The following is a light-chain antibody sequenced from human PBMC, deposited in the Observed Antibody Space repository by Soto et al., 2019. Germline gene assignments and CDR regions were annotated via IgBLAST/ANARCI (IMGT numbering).Light chain of an antibody. CDR1: QSISSY. J-gene: IGKJ2*01. V-gene: IGKV1-39*01. CDR3: QQSDSTPMDN. Sequence: HMTQSPPSLSASVGDRVTITCRASQSISSYLNWYQQKPGKAPKLLIYAASSLQSGVPSRFSGSGSGTDFTLTISSLQPEDFATYYCQQSDSTPMDNLGQRTRV. CDR2: AAS.